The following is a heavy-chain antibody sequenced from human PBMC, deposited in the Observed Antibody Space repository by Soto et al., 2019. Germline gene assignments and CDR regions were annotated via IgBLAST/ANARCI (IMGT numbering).Heavy chain of an antibody. CDR1: GGSISSYY. CDR3: ARAYYDSSGYPVNWFDP. J-gene: IGHJ5*02. V-gene: IGHV4-4*07. CDR2: IYTSGST. Sequence: SETLSLTCTVSGGSISSYYWSWIRQPAGKGLEWIGRIYTSGSTNYNPSLKSRVTISVDTSKNQFSLKLSSVTAADTAVYYCARAYYDSSGYPVNWFDPWGQGTLVTAPQ. D-gene: IGHD3-22*01.